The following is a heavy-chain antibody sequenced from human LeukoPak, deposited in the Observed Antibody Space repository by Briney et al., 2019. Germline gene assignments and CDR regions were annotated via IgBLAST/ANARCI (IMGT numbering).Heavy chain of an antibody. V-gene: IGHV4-34*01. Sequence: TSETLSLTCAVYGGSFSGYYWSRIRQPPGKGLEWIGEINHSGSTNYNPSLKSRVTISVDTSKNQFSLKLSSVTAADTAVYYCASGTYDSSGYYYVRRARFDYWGQGTLVTVSS. CDR2: INHSGST. CDR3: ASGTYDSSGYYYVRRARFDY. D-gene: IGHD3-22*01. CDR1: GGSFSGYY. J-gene: IGHJ4*02.